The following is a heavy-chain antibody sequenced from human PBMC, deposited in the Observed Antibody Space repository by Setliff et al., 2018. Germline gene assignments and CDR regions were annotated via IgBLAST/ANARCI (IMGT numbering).Heavy chain of an antibody. V-gene: IGHV4-34*01. D-gene: IGHD3-10*01. CDR1: GGSFSDYY. CDR2: INHSGST. J-gene: IGHJ6*03. Sequence: SETLSLTCAVYGGSFSDYYWSWIRQSPGKGLEWIGEINHSGSTNYNPSLKTRVTISVDTSKNQFSVKLSSVTAADTAVYYCARHKSNGSGSYPSLYMDVWGKGIMVTVS. CDR3: ARHKSNGSGSYPSLYMDV.